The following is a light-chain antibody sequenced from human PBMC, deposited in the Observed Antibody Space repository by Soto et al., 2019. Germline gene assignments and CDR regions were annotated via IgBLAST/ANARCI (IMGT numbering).Light chain of an antibody. CDR1: QSVNSHY. Sequence: VRTQTPATLSVSPDESATLSSTGSQSVNSHYLAWYQQHPGQPPRLLIYGASNRATGIPARFSGSGSGTDFTLTISSLEPEDFAVYYCQQRNIWPPVTFGQGTRLEIK. CDR2: GAS. CDR3: QQRNIWPPVT. J-gene: IGKJ5*01. V-gene: IGKV3-11*01.